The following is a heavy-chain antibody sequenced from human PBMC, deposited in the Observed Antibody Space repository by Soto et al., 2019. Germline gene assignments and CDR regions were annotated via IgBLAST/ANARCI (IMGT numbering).Heavy chain of an antibody. V-gene: IGHV3-23*01. CDR3: AKERYYDILTGPENYYYYYGMDV. J-gene: IGHJ6*02. Sequence: GGSLRLSCAASGFTFSSYAMSWVRQAPGKGLEWVSDITGSGGYTFYADSVTGWFTISRDNSKNTLYLQMSSLGAEDTAVYYCAKERYYDILTGPENYYYYYGMDVWGQGTTVTVSS. CDR1: GFTFSSYA. D-gene: IGHD3-9*01. CDR2: ITGSGGYT.